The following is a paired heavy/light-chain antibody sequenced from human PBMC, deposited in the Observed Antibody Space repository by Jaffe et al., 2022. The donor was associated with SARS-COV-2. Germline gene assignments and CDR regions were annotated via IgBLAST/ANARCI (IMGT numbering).Light chain of an antibody. CDR1: QGVYRN. Sequence: EIVMTQSPATLSVSPGERATLSCRASQGVYRNLAWYQQKLGQPPRLLIYEASARATGIPARFSGSGSGTEFTLTISSLQSEDFAVYYCQQYNKWPLTFAQGTRLEIK. CDR3: QQYNKWPLT. CDR2: EAS. V-gene: IGKV3-15*01. J-gene: IGKJ5*01.
Heavy chain of an antibody. CDR3: ATPKWEVSNYYYSMDV. CDR2: ITAGYRT. CDR1: GFTFNIYD. V-gene: IGHV3-23*04. J-gene: IGHJ6*04. D-gene: IGHD1-26*01. Sequence: EEQLVESGGGLVQPGGSLRLSCAASGFTFNIYDMSWVRQAPGKGLEWVSTITAGYRTYYADSVTGRFTVSRDNSKNTLYLQMNSLRADDTAVYYCATPKWEVSNYYYSMDVWGKGTTVTVSS.